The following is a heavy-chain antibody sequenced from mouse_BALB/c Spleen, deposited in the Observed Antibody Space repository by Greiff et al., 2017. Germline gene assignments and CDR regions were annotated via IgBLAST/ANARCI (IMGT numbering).Heavy chain of an antibody. Sequence: EVKLQESGPGLVKPSQSLSLTCSVTGYSITSGYYWNWIRQFPGNKLEWMGYISYDGSNNYNPSLKNRISITRDTSKNQFFLKLNSVTTEDTATYYCARDPLYYYGSSPLAYWGQGTLVTVSA. CDR3: ARDPLYYYGSSPLAY. J-gene: IGHJ3*01. CDR1: GYSITSGYY. CDR2: ISYDGSN. D-gene: IGHD1-1*01. V-gene: IGHV3-6*02.